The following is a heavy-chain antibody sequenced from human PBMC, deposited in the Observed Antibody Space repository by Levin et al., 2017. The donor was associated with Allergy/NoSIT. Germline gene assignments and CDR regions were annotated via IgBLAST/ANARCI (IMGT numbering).Heavy chain of an antibody. CDR2: ISGSGGST. CDR3: AKATGSIVGATSG. CDR1: GFTFSSYA. V-gene: IGHV3-23*01. Sequence: GGSLRLSCAASGFTFSSYAMSWVRQAPGKGLEWVSAISGSGGSTYYADSVKGRFTISRDNSKNTMYLQMNSLRAEDTAVYYCAKATGSIVGATSGWGQGTLVTVSS. J-gene: IGHJ4*02. D-gene: IGHD1-26*01.